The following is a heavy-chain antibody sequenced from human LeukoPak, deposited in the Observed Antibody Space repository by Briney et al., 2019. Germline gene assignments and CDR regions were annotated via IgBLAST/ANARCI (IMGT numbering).Heavy chain of an antibody. CDR3: ARTIFGVVTQVY. V-gene: IGHV1-69*02. J-gene: IGHJ4*02. CDR2: IIPILGIA. CDR1: GGTFSSYT. Sequence: SVKVSCKXSGGTFSSYTISWVRQAPGQGLEWMGRIIPILGIANYAQKFQGRVTITADKSTSTAYMELSSLRSEDTAVYYCARTIFGVVTQVYWGQGTLVTVSS. D-gene: IGHD3-3*01.